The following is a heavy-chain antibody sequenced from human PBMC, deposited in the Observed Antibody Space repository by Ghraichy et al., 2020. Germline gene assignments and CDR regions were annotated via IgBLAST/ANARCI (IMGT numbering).Heavy chain of an antibody. CDR1: GFAFSDYY. CDR3: ARGSGPIDY. Sequence: GESLNISCAASGFAFSDYYMSWVRQAPGKGLEWLSYISSRSTYTEYVDSVKGRFVISRDNDDHSLFLQLNSLRAEDTAIYYCARGSGPIDYWGQGTRVTVSS. J-gene: IGHJ4*02. V-gene: IGHV3-11*06. D-gene: IGHD7-27*01. CDR2: ISSRSTYT.